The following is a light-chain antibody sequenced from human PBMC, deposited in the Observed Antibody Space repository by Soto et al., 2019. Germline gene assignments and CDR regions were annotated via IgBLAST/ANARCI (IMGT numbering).Light chain of an antibody. Sequence: QSVLTQPASVSGSPGQSITISCTGTSSDVGGYNFVSWYQQHPGKAPKLILYGVSNRPSGVSNRFSGSKSGNTASLTISGLQAEDESDYYCSSFTSSTTFYVFGTGTKVTVL. CDR3: SSFTSSTTFYV. V-gene: IGLV2-14*01. CDR2: GVS. CDR1: SSDVGGYNF. J-gene: IGLJ1*01.